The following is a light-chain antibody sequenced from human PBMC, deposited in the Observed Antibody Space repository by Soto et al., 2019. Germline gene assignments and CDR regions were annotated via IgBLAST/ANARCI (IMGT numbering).Light chain of an antibody. CDR1: SSDVGSYNL. J-gene: IGLJ3*02. CDR3: CSYAGSSTCDWV. V-gene: IGLV2-23*01. Sequence: QSVLTQPASVSGSPGQSITISCTGTSSDVGSYNLVSWYQQHPGKAPKLMIYEGSKRPSGVSNRFSGSKSGNTASLTISGLQAEDEADYYCCSYAGSSTCDWVFGGGTQLTVL. CDR2: EGS.